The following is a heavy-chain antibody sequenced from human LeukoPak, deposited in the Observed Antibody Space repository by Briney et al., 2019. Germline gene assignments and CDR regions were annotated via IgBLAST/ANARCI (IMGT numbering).Heavy chain of an antibody. CDR1: GFTFDDYA. Sequence: GGSLRLSCAASGFTFDDYAMHWVRQAPGKGLEWVSGISWDSGSIGYADSVKGRFTISRDNAKNTLYLQMNSLRAEDTAVYYCARDPSWIQLWSWYFDLWGRGTLVTVSS. V-gene: IGHV3-9*01. CDR2: ISWDSGSI. J-gene: IGHJ2*01. CDR3: ARDPSWIQLWSWYFDL. D-gene: IGHD5-18*01.